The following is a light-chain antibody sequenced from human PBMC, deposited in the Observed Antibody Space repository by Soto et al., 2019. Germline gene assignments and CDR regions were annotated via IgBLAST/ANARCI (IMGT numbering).Light chain of an antibody. CDR3: QQYGRPLT. Sequence: LTQAPGTLSLYPGDRATLSCRAIQSVSSSYLAWYQQKPGQTPRLLIYGASNRATGIPDRFSGSGSGTDFTLTISRLEPEDFAVYYCQQYGRPLTFGGGTKVDIK. V-gene: IGKV3-20*01. J-gene: IGKJ4*01. CDR1: QSVSSSY. CDR2: GAS.